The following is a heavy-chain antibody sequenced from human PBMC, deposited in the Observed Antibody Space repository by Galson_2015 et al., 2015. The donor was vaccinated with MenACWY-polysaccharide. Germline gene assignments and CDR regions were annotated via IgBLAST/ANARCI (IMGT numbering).Heavy chain of an antibody. CDR2: ISSSSLNI. V-gene: IGHV3-21*04. CDR1: GFTFSSYA. J-gene: IGHJ6*02. CDR3: ARDQYGSGIYYMPYYYYGMDV. Sequence: SLRLSCEASGFTFSSYAMHWVRQAPGKGLEWVSSISSSSLNIYYADSVKGRFTISRDNAKNSLYLQMSSLRAEDTAMYYCARDQYGSGIYYMPYYYYGMDVWGQGTTVTVSS. D-gene: IGHD3-10*01.